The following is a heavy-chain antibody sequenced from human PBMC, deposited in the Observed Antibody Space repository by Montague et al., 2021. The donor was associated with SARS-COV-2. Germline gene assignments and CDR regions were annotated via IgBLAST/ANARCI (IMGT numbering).Heavy chain of an antibody. CDR2: MHYRGST. CDR3: ARGRDERGYSFGYYYFDL. D-gene: IGHD5-18*01. V-gene: IGHV4-59*02. CDR1: GGSVSPYY. J-gene: IGHJ4*02. Sequence: SETLSLTCTISGGSVSPYYWSWIRQPPGKGLEWIGYMHYRGSTNXNPSLGSRVTMSLDTSENQFSLKLTSVTAAETAVYFCARGRDERGYSFGYYYFDLWGQGTLVTVSS.